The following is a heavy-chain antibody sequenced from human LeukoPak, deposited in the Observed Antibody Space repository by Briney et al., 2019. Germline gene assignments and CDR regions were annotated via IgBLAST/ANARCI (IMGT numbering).Heavy chain of an antibody. V-gene: IGHV1-2*02. CDR1: GYTFTGYY. CDR2: INPNSGGT. Sequence: GASVKVSCKASGYTFTGYYMHWVRQAPGQGLEGMGWINPNSGGTNYAQKFQGRVTMTRDTSISTAYMELSRLRSDDTAVYYCARDSSTRAYYYYMDVWGKGTTVTVSS. D-gene: IGHD6-6*01. CDR3: ARDSSTRAYYYYMDV. J-gene: IGHJ6*03.